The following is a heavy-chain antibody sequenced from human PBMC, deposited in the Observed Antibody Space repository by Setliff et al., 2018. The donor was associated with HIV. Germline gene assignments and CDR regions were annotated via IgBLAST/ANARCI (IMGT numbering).Heavy chain of an antibody. CDR2: IYYSGST. Sequence: SETLSLTCSVSGVSISNYYWSWIRQPPGKGLERIGYIYYSGSTNYNPSLKSRVTISADTSRNQFSLKLTSVTAADTAIYYCARGVNFDYWGQGTLVTVSS. CDR1: GVSISNYY. CDR3: ARGVNFDY. V-gene: IGHV4-59*01. J-gene: IGHJ4*02. D-gene: IGHD3-3*01.